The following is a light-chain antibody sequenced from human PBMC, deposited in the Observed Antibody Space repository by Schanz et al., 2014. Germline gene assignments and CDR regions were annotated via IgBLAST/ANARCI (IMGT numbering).Light chain of an antibody. V-gene: IGKV4-1*01. Sequence: DIVMTQSPDSLAVSLGERATINCKSSQSVLYTSNNKNYLAWYQHKPGQPPKLLIHWASTRESGVPDRFSGSGSGTDFTLTISSLQADDFATFYCQQYDTFPRTFGQGTKVEIK. CDR1: QSVLYTSNNKNY. CDR2: WAS. J-gene: IGKJ1*01. CDR3: QQYDTFPRT.